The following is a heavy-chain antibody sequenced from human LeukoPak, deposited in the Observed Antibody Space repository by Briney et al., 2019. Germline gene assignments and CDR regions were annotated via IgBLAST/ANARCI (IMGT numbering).Heavy chain of an antibody. D-gene: IGHD2-2*01. CDR1: GYTFTSYG. Sequence: SVKVSCKASGYTFTSYGISWVRQAPGQGLEWMGWISAYNGNTNYAQKLQGRVTMTTDTSTSTAYMELRSLRSDDTAVYYCARDGTKGIYCSSTSCFLFPAFDIWGQGTMVTVSS. J-gene: IGHJ3*02. CDR2: ISAYNGNT. V-gene: IGHV1-18*01. CDR3: ARDGTKGIYCSSTSCFLFPAFDI.